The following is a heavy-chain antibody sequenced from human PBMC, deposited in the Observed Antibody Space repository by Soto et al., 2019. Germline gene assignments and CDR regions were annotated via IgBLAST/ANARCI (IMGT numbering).Heavy chain of an antibody. D-gene: IGHD5-12*01. CDR2: IYHSGST. J-gene: IGHJ3*02. V-gene: IGHV4-38-2*01. CDR1: DYSISSGYY. Sequence: SLTCGVSDYSISSGYYWAWIRQPSGKGLEWLGSIYHSGSTYQNPSLSSRVTISVDKSRNKFCLRLSSVTAAATAAYYCARARDGYNYAYDIWGQGTVVTV. CDR3: ARARDGYNYAYDI.